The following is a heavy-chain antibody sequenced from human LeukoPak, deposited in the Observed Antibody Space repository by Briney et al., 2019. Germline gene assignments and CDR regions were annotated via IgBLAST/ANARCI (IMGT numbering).Heavy chain of an antibody. D-gene: IGHD1-1*01. CDR3: ARDDDLVYYFDY. Sequence: PGGSLRLSCAASGFTVSSNYMSWVRQAPGKGLEWVSSISSSSSYIYYADSVKGRFTISRDNAKNSLYLQMNSLRAEDTAVYYCARDDDLVYYFDYWGQGTLVTVSS. CDR1: GFTVSSNY. J-gene: IGHJ4*02. V-gene: IGHV3-21*01. CDR2: ISSSSSYI.